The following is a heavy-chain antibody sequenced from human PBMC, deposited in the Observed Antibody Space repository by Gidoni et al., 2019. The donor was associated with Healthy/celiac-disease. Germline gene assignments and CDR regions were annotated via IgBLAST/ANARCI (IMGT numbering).Heavy chain of an antibody. CDR1: GFTFIRYW. Sequence: EVQLVDSGGGLVQPGGSLSLSCAAPGFTFIRYWLSWVRQAPGKGLECVANIKQDGSEKYYVDSVKGRFTISRDKAKNSMYLKMNSMRAEDTDVYYCARDGFKYYDFWSGYYTSSQPLDYWGQGTLVTVSS. D-gene: IGHD3-3*01. CDR3: ARDGFKYYDFWSGYYTSSQPLDY. CDR2: IKQDGSEK. J-gene: IGHJ4*02. V-gene: IGHV3-7*01.